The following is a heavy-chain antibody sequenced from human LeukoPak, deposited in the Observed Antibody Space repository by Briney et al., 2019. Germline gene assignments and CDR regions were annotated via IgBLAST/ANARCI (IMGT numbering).Heavy chain of an antibody. J-gene: IGHJ4*02. V-gene: IGHV3-20*04. CDR1: TLTIGDYG. CDR2: IDWSGDAT. D-gene: IGHD6-13*01. CDR3: ARDLSASWYSLGY. Sequence: GGALRLSCVASTLTIGDYGMRWVPQAPGKGLEGVSGIDWSGDATYYSDSVKGRFTISRDNAKNSLYLQMTSLRAEDTAVYYCARDLSASWYSLGYWGQGTLVTVSS.